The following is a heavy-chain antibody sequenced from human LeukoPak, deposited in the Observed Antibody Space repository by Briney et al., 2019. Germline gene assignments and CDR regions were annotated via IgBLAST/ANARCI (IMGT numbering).Heavy chain of an antibody. CDR2: IWYDGSDK. V-gene: IGHV3-33*01. Sequence: VGSLRLSCTASGFIFSNHGMLWVRQAPGTRLEWVAVIWYDGSDKFYADSVEGRFTISRDNSKNTLYLQMNSLRAEDTAVYYCGRLRAFYFDYWGLGTLVTVSS. CDR3: GRLRAFYFDY. D-gene: IGHD5-12*01. CDR1: GFIFSNHG. J-gene: IGHJ4*02.